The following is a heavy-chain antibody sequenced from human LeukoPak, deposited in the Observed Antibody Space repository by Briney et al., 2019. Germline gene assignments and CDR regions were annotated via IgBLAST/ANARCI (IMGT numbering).Heavy chain of an antibody. Sequence: PGGSLRLSCAASGFTFSSYAMHWVRQAPGKGLEWVAVISYDGSNKYYADSVKGRFTISRDNSKNTLYLQMNSLRAEDTAVYYCARDRGPAGVIDYWGQGTLVTVSS. CDR3: ARDRGPAGVIDY. V-gene: IGHV3-30-3*01. J-gene: IGHJ4*02. CDR2: ISYDGSNK. CDR1: GFTFSSYA. D-gene: IGHD6-19*01.